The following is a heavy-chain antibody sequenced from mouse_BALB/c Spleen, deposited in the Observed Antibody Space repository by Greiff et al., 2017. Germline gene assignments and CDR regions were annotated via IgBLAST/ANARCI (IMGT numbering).Heavy chain of an antibody. CDR3: TREGNGVDY. Sequence: QVQLQQSGAELVKPGASVKLSCKASGYTFTSYYMYWVKQRPGQGLEWIGEINPSNGGTNFNEKFKSKATLTVDKSSSTAYMQLSSLTSEDSAVYYCTREGNGVDYWGQGTSVTVSS. V-gene: IGHV1S81*02. CDR2: INPSNGGT. CDR1: GYTFTSYY. J-gene: IGHJ4*01.